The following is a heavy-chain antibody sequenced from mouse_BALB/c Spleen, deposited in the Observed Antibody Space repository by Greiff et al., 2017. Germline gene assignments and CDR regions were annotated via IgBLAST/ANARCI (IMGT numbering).Heavy chain of an antibody. CDR1: GYTFTDYA. J-gene: IGHJ3*01. CDR2: ISTYYGDA. CDR3: ARAGESWFAY. Sequence: QVQLQQSGAELVRPGVSVKISCKGSGYTFTDYAMHWVKQSHAKSLEWIGVISTYYGDASYNQKFKGKATMTVDKSSSTAYMELRSLTSEDSAVYYCARAGESWFAYWGQGTLVTVSA. V-gene: IGHV1S137*01.